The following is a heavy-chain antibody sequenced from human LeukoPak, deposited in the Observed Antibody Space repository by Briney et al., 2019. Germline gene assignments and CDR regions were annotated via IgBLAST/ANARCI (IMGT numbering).Heavy chain of an antibody. D-gene: IGHD1-1*01. J-gene: IGHJ4*02. CDR3: AREETGDYLDY. CDR1: GFTFSSYE. V-gene: IGHV3-48*03. Sequence: PGGSLRLSCAASGFTFSSYEMNWVRQSPGKGLEWISYITRSGNTIYYADSVKGRFTISRDNGKDSLYLQMNSLGAEDTAVYYCAREETGDYLDYWGQGTLVTVSS. CDR2: ITRSGNTI.